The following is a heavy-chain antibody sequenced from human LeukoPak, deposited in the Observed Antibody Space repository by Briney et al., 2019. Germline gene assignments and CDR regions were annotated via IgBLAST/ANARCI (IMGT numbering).Heavy chain of an antibody. J-gene: IGHJ6*02. D-gene: IGHD2-2*01. CDR3: AREGLSPRYCSSTSCYRVYYYYYGMDV. V-gene: IGHV1-18*01. CDR2: ISAYNGNT. CDR1: GYTFTSYG. Sequence: ASVKVSCKASGYTFTSYGISWVRQAPGQGLEWMGWISAYNGNTNYAQKLQGRVTMTTDTSTSTAYMELRSLRSDDTAVYYCAREGLSPRYCSSTSCYRVYYYYYGMDVWGQGTTDTVSS.